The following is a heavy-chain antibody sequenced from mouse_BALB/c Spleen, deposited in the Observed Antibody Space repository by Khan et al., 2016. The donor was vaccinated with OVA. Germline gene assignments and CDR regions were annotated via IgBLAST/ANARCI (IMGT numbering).Heavy chain of an antibody. CDR1: GYSITSEFA. CDR2: ISYSGNT. Sequence: EVQLQESGPGLVKPSQSLSLTCTVTGYSITSEFAWNWIRQFPGNKLEWMGYISYSGNTRYNPSLQSLISITRDTSRNQFFPQLNSVTTEDTATYYCARKDYYDYDPSPYWGQGTLVTVSA. CDR3: ARKDYYDYDPSPY. D-gene: IGHD2-4*01. V-gene: IGHV3-2*02. J-gene: IGHJ3*01.